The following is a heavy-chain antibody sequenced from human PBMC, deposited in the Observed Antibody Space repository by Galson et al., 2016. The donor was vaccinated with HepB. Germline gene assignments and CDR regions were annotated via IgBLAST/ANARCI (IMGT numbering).Heavy chain of an antibody. V-gene: IGHV4-4*02. CDR3: TRDYIGHDE. CDR2: SLHRGNI. CDR1: GVSISSDNW. Sequence: SETLSLTCAVSGVSISSDNWWHWVRQSPGKGLEWIGESLHRGNINYNPSLKSRVTMSIDTSKNQFSLSLRSVTAADTAVYYCTRDYIGHDEWGQGTLVIVSS. J-gene: IGHJ4*02. D-gene: IGHD3-10*01.